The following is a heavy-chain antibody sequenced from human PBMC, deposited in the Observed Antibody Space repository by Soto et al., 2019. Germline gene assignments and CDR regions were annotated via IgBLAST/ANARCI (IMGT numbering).Heavy chain of an antibody. J-gene: IGHJ3*02. Sequence: PGGSRRRAWAASGFTLSSYWMSWVRQAPGKGLEWVANTKPDGSEKYYVDSVKGRFTVSRDNAKNSLYLQMNSLRAEDTAVYYCARGDYYYDGSGYFVDAFDIWGQGTMVTVS. CDR1: GFTLSSYW. CDR3: ARGDYYYDGSGYFVDAFDI. CDR2: TKPDGSEK. D-gene: IGHD3-22*01. V-gene: IGHV3-7*01.